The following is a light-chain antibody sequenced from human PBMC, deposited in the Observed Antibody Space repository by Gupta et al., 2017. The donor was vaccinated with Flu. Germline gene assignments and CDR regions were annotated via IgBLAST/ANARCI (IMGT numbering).Light chain of an antibody. J-gene: IGLJ1*01. Sequence: QSALTQPASVSGSPGQSITISCPGTSSDVGGYNFVSWYQQRPGKAPKLMIYDVNNRPAGVSNRFSGSKSGNTASLTISGLQAEDETDYYCSSYTDTSTFYVFGTGTKVTVV. V-gene: IGLV2-14*01. CDR1: SSDVGGYNF. CDR2: DVN. CDR3: SSYTDTSTFYV.